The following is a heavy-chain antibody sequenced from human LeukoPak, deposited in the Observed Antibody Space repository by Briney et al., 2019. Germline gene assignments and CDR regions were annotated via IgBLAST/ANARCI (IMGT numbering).Heavy chain of an antibody. CDR1: GGSISSYY. Sequence: PSETLSLTCTVSGGSISSYYWSWIRQPAGKGLEWIGRIYTSGSTNYNPSLKSRVTMSVDTSKNQFSLKLSSVTAADTAVYYCARDYCTSTTCPNWFDPWGQGTLVTVSS. D-gene: IGHD2-2*01. V-gene: IGHV4-4*07. J-gene: IGHJ5*02. CDR3: ARDYCTSTTCPNWFDP. CDR2: IYTSGST.